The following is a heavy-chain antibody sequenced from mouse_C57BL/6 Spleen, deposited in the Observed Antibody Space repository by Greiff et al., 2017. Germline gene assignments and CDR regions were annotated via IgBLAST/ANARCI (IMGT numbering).Heavy chain of an antibody. CDR1: GFNIKNTY. V-gene: IGHV14-3*01. CDR2: IDPANGNT. CDR3: ASGLDWDGDY. D-gene: IGHD4-1*01. J-gene: IGHJ2*01. Sequence: VQLQQSVAELVRPGASVTLSCTASGFNIKNTYMHWVQQRPEQGLEWLGRIDPANGNTKDAPKFQSKATITADTSSTTAYLQLSSLTSEDTAIYYCASGLDWDGDYWGQGTTLTVSS.